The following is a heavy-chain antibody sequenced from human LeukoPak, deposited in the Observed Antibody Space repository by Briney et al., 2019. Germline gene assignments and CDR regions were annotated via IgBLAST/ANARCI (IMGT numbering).Heavy chain of an antibody. D-gene: IGHD3/OR15-3a*01. CDR1: GFTFSRYW. J-gene: IGHJ3*02. CDR2: IKQDGSEK. V-gene: IGHV3-7*01. CDR3: GRDGYDDLSPFDI. Sequence: GGSLRLSCAASGFTFSRYWMTWVRQAPGKGLEWVANIKQDGSEKYYVDSVKGRFTISRDNAKNSLSLQMNSLRAEDTAVYYCGRDGYDDLSPFDIWGQGTMVTVSS.